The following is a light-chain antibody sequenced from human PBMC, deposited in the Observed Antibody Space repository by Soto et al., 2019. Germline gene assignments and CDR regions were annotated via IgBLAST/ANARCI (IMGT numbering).Light chain of an antibody. V-gene: IGLV2-8*01. CDR3: CSHTGSNNFVV. Sequence: QSALTQPPSASGSPGQSVTNSCTATSSDIGGYNYVSWYQQHPGKAPKLMIYEVTKRPSGVPDRFSGSKSGYTASLTVSGLQAEDEADYYCCSHTGSNNFVVFGGGTKLTVL. CDR2: EVT. CDR1: SSDIGGYNY. J-gene: IGLJ2*01.